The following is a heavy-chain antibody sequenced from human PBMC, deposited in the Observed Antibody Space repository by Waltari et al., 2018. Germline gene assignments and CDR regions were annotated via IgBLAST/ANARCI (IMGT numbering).Heavy chain of an antibody. V-gene: IGHV4-39*01. CDR3: ATYIGASVGTAAFDV. CDR2: VSYSGTT. Sequence: QLQLQESGPRLVRPSETLSPICPVSGVSITSNRHYWAWIRQSPGQGLEWIGTVSYSGTTSISPSLKSLVSVSRDTSKNQVSLILGSVTAADMAVYYCATYIGASVGTAAFDVWGQGTMVTVSS. CDR1: GVSITSNRHY. D-gene: IGHD5-12*01. J-gene: IGHJ3*01.